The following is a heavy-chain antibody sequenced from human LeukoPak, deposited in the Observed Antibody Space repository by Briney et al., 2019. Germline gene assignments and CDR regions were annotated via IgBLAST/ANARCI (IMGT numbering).Heavy chain of an antibody. D-gene: IGHD4-17*01. CDR1: GYTFTSYG. V-gene: IGHV1-18*01. CDR2: ISAYNGNK. Sequence: ASVKVSCKASGYTFTSYGISWVRQAAGQGLEWMGWISAYNGNKNYAQNLQGRVTMTTDTSTSPAYMELRSLRSDDTAGYYCAKVLYDYRAYVRHDYWGQGTLVTVSS. J-gene: IGHJ4*02. CDR3: AKVLYDYRAYVRHDY.